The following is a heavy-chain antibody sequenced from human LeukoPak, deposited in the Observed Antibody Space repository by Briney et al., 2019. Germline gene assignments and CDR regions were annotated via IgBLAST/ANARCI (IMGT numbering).Heavy chain of an antibody. Sequence: SETLSLTCAVYGGSFSGYYWSWIPQPPGKGLEWVGEINHSGSTNYNPSLKSRVTISVDTSKNQFSLKLSSVTAADTAVYYCARGLNSGYVRLWGQGTLVTVSS. J-gene: IGHJ4*02. V-gene: IGHV4-34*01. D-gene: IGHD5-12*01. CDR3: ARGLNSGYVRL. CDR2: INHSGST. CDR1: GGSFSGYY.